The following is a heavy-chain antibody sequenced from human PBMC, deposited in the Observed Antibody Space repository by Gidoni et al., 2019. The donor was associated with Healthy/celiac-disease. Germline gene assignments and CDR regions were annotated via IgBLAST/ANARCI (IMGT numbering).Heavy chain of an antibody. CDR2: IYYSGST. CDR3: ARVPGYYYMDV. CDR1: GGSISSYY. V-gene: IGHV4-59*01. J-gene: IGHJ6*03. Sequence: QVQLQESGPGLVKPSETLSLTCTVSGGSISSYYWSWLRQPPGKGLEWIGYIYYSGSTNYNPSLKSRVTISVDTSKNQFSLKLSSVTAADTAVYYCARVPGYYYMDVWGKGTTVTVSS.